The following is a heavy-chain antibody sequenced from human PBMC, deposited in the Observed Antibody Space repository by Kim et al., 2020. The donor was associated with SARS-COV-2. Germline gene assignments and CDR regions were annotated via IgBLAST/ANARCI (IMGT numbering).Heavy chain of an antibody. CDR3: ARTHYDILTGYPNYFDY. CDR1: GGSVSSGSYY. D-gene: IGHD3-9*01. J-gene: IGHJ4*02. Sequence: SETLSLTCTVSGGSVSSGSYYWSWIRQPPGKGLEWIGYIYYSGSTNYNPSLKSRVTISVDTSKNQFSLKLSSVTAADTAVYYCARTHYDILTGYPNYFDYWGQGTLVTVSS. V-gene: IGHV4-61*01. CDR2: IYYSGST.